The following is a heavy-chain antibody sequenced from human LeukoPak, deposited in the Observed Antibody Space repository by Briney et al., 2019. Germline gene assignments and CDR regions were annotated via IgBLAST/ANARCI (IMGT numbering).Heavy chain of an antibody. CDR1: GGSISSSSYY. CDR2: IYYSGSN. D-gene: IGHD3-22*01. Sequence: SETLSLTCTVSGGSISSSSYYWGWLRQPPGKGLEWIGSIYYSGSNYYNPSLKSRVTISVDTSKNQFSLKLSSVTAADTAVYYCARLPNYYDSSGYYYYFDYWGQGTLVTVSS. CDR3: ARLPNYYDSSGYYYYFDY. V-gene: IGHV4-39*01. J-gene: IGHJ4*02.